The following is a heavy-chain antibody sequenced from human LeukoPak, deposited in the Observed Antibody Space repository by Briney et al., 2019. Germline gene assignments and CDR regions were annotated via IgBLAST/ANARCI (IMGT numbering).Heavy chain of an antibody. V-gene: IGHV3-43*02. Sequence: GGSLRLSCAASGFTFDDYAMHWVRQAPGKGLEWVSLISADGGSTYYADSVKGRFTISRDNSKNSLYLQMNSLRTEDTALYYCAKDFIPYDFWSGYHFDYWGQGTLVTVSS. D-gene: IGHD3-3*01. CDR2: ISADGGST. CDR1: GFTFDDYA. J-gene: IGHJ4*02. CDR3: AKDFIPYDFWSGYHFDY.